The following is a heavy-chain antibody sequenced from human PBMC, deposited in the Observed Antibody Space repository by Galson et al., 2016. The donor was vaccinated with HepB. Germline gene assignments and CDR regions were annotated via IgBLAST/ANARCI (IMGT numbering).Heavy chain of an antibody. CDR1: GGSISSGSYY. V-gene: IGHV4-61*02. D-gene: IGHD3-3*02. Sequence: TLSLTCTVSGGSISSGSYYWSWLRQPAGKGLEWIGRIYTSGSTNYNPSLRGRVSISVDTSKNQFSLNLKYVTAADTAVYYCARGGVSEPRSTRIFGVFDQRNYFDYWGQGILVTVSS. CDR3: ARGGVSEPRSTRIFGVFDQRNYFDY. CDR2: IYTSGST. J-gene: IGHJ4*02.